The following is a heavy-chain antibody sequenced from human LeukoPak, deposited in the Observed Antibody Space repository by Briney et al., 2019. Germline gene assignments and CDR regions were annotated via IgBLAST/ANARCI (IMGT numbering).Heavy chain of an antibody. CDR2: IYYSGST. J-gene: IGHJ4*02. CDR3: ARHLPEQLARY. Sequence: PSETLSLTCTVSGGSISSYHWSWIRQPPGKGLEWIGYIYYSGSTNYNPSLKSRVTMSVDTSKNQFSLKLSSVTAADTAVYYCARHLPEQLARYWGQGTLVTVSS. V-gene: IGHV4-59*08. D-gene: IGHD6-6*01. CDR1: GGSISSYH.